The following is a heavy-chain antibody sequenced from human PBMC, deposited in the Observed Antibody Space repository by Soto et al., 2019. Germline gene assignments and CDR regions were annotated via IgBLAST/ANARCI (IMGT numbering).Heavy chain of an antibody. D-gene: IGHD2-21*02. Sequence: ASVKVSCKASGYTFTSYDLNWVRQATGQGPEWMGWMNPNSGDTHYAQTFQGRVTMTRNTSISTAYMELSSLRSEDTAMYYCARWYGGNSGDYWGQGTLVTVSS. V-gene: IGHV1-8*01. CDR1: GYTFTSYD. CDR3: ARWYGGNSGDY. CDR2: MNPNSGDT. J-gene: IGHJ4*02.